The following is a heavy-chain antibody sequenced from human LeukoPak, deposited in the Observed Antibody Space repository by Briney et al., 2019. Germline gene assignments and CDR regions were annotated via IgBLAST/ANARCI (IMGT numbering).Heavy chain of an antibody. CDR3: ARREGLYYYDSSGYYH. Sequence: ASVKVSCKASGYTFTGYYTHWVRQAPGQGLEWMGWINPNSGGTNYAQKFQGRVTMTRDTSISTAYMELSRLRSDDTAVYYCARREGLYYYDSSGYYHWGQGTLVTVSS. V-gene: IGHV1-2*02. CDR2: INPNSGGT. J-gene: IGHJ5*02. D-gene: IGHD3-22*01. CDR1: GYTFTGYY.